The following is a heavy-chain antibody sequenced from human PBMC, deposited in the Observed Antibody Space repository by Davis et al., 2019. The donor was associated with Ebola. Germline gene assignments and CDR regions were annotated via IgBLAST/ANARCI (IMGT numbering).Heavy chain of an antibody. D-gene: IGHD3-16*01. CDR1: GYTFTDYG. J-gene: IGHJ5*02. V-gene: IGHV1-18*01. Sequence: VSVKVSCKASGYTFTDYGVTWVRQAPGQGLEWLGSISAFHGKTNYAQIVQGRVTMTIDASASTAYMELGTLTSDDTAIYYCARGGQFGDRWGQGTLVTVSS. CDR2: ISAFHGKT. CDR3: ARGGQFGDR.